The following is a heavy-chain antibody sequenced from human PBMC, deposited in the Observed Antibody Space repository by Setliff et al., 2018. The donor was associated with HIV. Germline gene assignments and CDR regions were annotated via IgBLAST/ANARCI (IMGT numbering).Heavy chain of an antibody. CDR1: GYSFTSDG. V-gene: IGHV1-3*01. CDR2: INVGNGNT. CDR3: ARDLPYGDYGRWDY. Sequence: ASVKVSCKASGYSFTSDGISWVRQAHGQRLEWMGWINVGNGNTKYSQKFQVRVTITRDTSASTAYMELRSLRSDDTAVYYCARDLPYGDYGRWDYWGQGMLVTVSS. J-gene: IGHJ4*02. D-gene: IGHD4-17*01.